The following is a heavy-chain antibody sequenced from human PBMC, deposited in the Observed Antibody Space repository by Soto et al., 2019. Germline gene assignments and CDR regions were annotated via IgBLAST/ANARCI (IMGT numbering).Heavy chain of an antibody. D-gene: IGHD1-26*01. V-gene: IGHV3-21*01. J-gene: IGHJ6*02. CDR3: ARGYIEWALLRGWWVGNYGMDV. CDR2: ISSSSSYI. Sequence: PGGSLRLSCAASGFTFSSYSMNWVRQAPGKGLEWVSSISSSSSYIYYADSVKGRFTISRDNAKNSLYLQMNSLRAEDTAVYYCARGYIEWALLRGWWVGNYGMDVWGQGTTVTVYS. CDR1: GFTFSSYS.